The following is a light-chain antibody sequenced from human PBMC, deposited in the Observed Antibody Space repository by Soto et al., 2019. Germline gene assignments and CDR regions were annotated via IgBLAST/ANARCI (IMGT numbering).Light chain of an antibody. Sequence: EIVLTQFPATLSLSPGESATLSCRASQSVGVFLTWYQQKSGQTPRLLIYDASNRAPGIPARFSGSGSGTDITLTISTLEPEDFAVYYCQHRNDWLGTFGPGTKVDIK. CDR2: DAS. J-gene: IGKJ3*01. V-gene: IGKV3-11*01. CDR3: QHRNDWLGT. CDR1: QSVGVF.